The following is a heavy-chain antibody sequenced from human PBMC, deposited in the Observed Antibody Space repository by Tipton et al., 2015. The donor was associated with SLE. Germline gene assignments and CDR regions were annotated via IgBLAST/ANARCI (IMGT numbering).Heavy chain of an antibody. Sequence: TLSLTCTVSGGYISSYYWNWIRQPPGKGLEWIGYVYYAGSNYNPSLRSRVILSVNMSKNLISLKLSSVTAADTATYYCARDRTGYGMDVWGQGTSVIVSS. CDR3: ARDRTGYGMDV. J-gene: IGHJ6*02. CDR2: VYYAGS. D-gene: IGHD1-14*01. V-gene: IGHV4-59*01. CDR1: GGYISSYY.